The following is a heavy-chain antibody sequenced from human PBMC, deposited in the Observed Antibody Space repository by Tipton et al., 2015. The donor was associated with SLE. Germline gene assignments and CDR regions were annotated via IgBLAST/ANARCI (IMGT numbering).Heavy chain of an antibody. J-gene: IGHJ4*02. CDR3: AKVAVAVLDY. D-gene: IGHD6-19*01. CDR1: GFTFSGYA. CDR2: IYSGGST. Sequence: GSLRLSCAASGFTFSGYAMSWVRQAPGKGLEWVSVIYSGGSTYYADSVKGRFTISRDNSKNTLYLQMSSLIADDTAVYYCAKVAVAVLDYWGQGTLVTVAS. V-gene: IGHV3-23*03.